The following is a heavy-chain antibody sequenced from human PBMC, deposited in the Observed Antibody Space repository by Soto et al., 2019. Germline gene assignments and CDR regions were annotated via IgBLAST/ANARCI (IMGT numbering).Heavy chain of an antibody. D-gene: IGHD3-16*01. CDR1: GFSLTTRGVG. CDR2: IYWYDDK. J-gene: IGHJ5*02. V-gene: IGHV2-5*01. Sequence: QITLKESGPTLVKPTQTLTLTCTFSGFSLTTRGVGVGWIRQPPGKALECLALIYWYDDKRYSPSLQSRLSITKDTSKNQMGLTMTNVDPVDTATYYCAHIPNYYQYDWFDPWGQGTLVSVSS. CDR3: AHIPNYYQYDWFDP.